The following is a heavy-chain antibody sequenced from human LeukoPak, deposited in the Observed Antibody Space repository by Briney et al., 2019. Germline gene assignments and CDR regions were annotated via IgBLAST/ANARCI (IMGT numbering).Heavy chain of an antibody. J-gene: IGHJ6*03. CDR1: GGTFSSYA. CDR3: AGARENYDFWSTNYYYYYMDV. D-gene: IGHD3-3*01. CDR2: IIPIFGTA. Sequence: SVKVSCKASGGTFSSYAISWVRQAPGQGLEWMGGIIPIFGTANYAQKFQGRVTITADESTSTAYMELSSLRSEDTAVYYCAGARENYDFWSTNYYYYYMDVWGKGTTVTVSS. V-gene: IGHV1-69*01.